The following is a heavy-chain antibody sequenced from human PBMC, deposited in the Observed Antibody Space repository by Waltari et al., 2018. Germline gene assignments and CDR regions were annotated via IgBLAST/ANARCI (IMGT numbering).Heavy chain of an antibody. CDR2: IDHTGNT. CDR1: GGSFNDYY. D-gene: IGHD6-19*01. CDR3: ARQAVFDF. J-gene: IGHJ4*02. V-gene: IGHV4-34*02. Sequence: QVHLQQWGAGLLKPSDTLSLTCPVYGGSFNDYYWNWIRQSPGKGLEWIGKIDHTGNTEYNPSLRGRVTISVDTTKSQFSLKVTSMTAADTAVYYCARQAVFDFWGQGTLVTVSS.